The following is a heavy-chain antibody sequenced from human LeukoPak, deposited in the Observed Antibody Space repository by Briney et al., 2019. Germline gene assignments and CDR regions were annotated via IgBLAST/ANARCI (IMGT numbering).Heavy chain of an antibody. V-gene: IGHV4-39*07. CDR2: IYYSGST. D-gene: IGHD6-19*01. CDR3: ARSAYSSGNQYWYFDL. J-gene: IGHJ2*01. Sequence: SETLSLTCTVSGGSISSSSYYWGWIRQPPGKGLEWIGSIYYSGSTNYNPSLKSRVTISVDTSKNQFSLKLSSVTAADTAVYYCARSAYSSGNQYWYFDLWGRGTLVTVSS. CDR1: GGSISSSSYY.